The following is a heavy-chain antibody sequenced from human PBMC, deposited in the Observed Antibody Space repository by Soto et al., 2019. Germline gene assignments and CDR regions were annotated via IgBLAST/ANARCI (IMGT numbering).Heavy chain of an antibody. J-gene: IGHJ5*02. CDR3: AKDWTHFDL. CDR1: GFIFSDYA. D-gene: IGHD3-3*01. CDR2: VRGNDDNA. V-gene: IGHV3-23*01. Sequence: EVQLLESGGNLVQPGGSLRLSCAASGFIFSDYAMSWVRQAPGKGLEWVSLVRGNDDNAYYADSVKGRLTISRDNSRNTLYLQMNSLRAEDTAVYFCAKDWTHFDLWGQGTLVTVSS.